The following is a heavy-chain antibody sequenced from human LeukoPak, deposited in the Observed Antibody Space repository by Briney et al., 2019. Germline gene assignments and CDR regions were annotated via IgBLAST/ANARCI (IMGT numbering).Heavy chain of an antibody. V-gene: IGHV4-4*07. CDR3: ARDRLYDILTGYFNWFDP. CDR1: GGSISSYY. Sequence: SETLSLTCTVSGGSISSYYWSWLRQPAGKGLEWIGRIYTSGSTNYNPSLKSRLTMSVDTSKNQFSLKLSSVTAADTAVYYCARDRLYDILTGYFNWFDPWGQGTLVTVSS. CDR2: IYTSGST. J-gene: IGHJ5*02. D-gene: IGHD3-9*01.